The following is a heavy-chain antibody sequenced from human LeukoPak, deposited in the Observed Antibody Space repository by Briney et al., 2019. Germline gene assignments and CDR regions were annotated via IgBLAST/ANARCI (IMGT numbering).Heavy chain of an antibody. D-gene: IGHD2-2*01. J-gene: IGHJ5*02. CDR3: ARGYCSSTSCDQWFDP. CDR2: FDPEDGET. V-gene: IGHV1-24*01. Sequence: ASVKVSCKVSGYTLTELSMHWVRQAPGKGLEWMGGFDPEDGETIYAQKFQGRVTMTEDTSTDTAYMELSSLRSEDTAVYYCARGYCSSTSCDQWFDPWGQGTLVTVSS. CDR1: GYTLTELS.